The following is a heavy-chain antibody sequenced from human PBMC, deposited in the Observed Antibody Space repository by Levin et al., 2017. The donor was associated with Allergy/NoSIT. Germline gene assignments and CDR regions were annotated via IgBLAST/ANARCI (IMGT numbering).Heavy chain of an antibody. CDR3: AKSGGPMGYFDF. J-gene: IGHJ4*02. V-gene: IGHV5-51*01. CDR1: GYTFTTYW. CDR2: IYLDDSDT. Sequence: KVSCKVSGYTFTTYWIGWVRQMPGKGLEWMGIIYLDDSDTTYSPSFQGQVTISADKSISTAYLQWSSLKASDTAIYYCAKSGGPMGYFDFWGQGTPVTVSS. D-gene: IGHD2-15*01.